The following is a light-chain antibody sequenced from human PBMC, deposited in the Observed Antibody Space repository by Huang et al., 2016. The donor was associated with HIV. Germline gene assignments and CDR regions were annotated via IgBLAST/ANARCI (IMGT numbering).Light chain of an antibody. Sequence: DIVMTQSPDSLPVSLGERATINCKSSQSVLDSSNKKNYLAWYQQKPGQPPKLLLYWASVREYEVPDRLRGSGTGTEFTLTINNLQAEDAAVYYYQQYYSTPAFGQGTNVDI. CDR1: QSVLDSSNKKNY. J-gene: IGKJ1*01. V-gene: IGKV4-1*01. CDR3: QQYYSTPA. CDR2: WAS.